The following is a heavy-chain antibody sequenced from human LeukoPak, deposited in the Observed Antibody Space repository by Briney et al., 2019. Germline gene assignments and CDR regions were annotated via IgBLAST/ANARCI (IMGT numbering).Heavy chain of an antibody. D-gene: IGHD3-22*01. V-gene: IGHV3-23*01. J-gene: IGHJ4*02. Sequence: RGSLRLSCAASGFTFSSYAMSWVRQAPGKGLEWVSAISGSGGSTYYADSVKGRFTISRDNSKNTLYLQVNSLGTEDTAAYYCAKGSYYDSSGSFYFDYWGQGTLVTVSS. CDR2: ISGSGGST. CDR1: GFTFSSYA. CDR3: AKGSYYDSSGSFYFDY.